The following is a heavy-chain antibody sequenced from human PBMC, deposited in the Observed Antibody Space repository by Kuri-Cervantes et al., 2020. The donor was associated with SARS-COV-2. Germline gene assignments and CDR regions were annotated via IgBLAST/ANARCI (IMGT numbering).Heavy chain of an antibody. CDR2: IKSKTDGGTT. V-gene: IGHV3-15*01. CDR3: STGLYYYYYMDV. Sequence: GESLKISCAASGFTFSSYGMRWVRQAPGKGLEWVGRIKSKTDGGTTDYAAPVKGRFTISRDDSKNTLYLQMNSLKTEDTAVYYCSTGLYYYYYMDVWGKGTTVTVSS. J-gene: IGHJ6*03. CDR1: GFTFSSYG.